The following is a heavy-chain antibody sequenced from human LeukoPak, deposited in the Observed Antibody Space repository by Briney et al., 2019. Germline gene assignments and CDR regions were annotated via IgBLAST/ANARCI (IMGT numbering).Heavy chain of an antibody. J-gene: IGHJ5*02. CDR3: ARRRTYYYGSGSSNWFDP. D-gene: IGHD3-10*01. CDR2: INHSGSI. CDR1: GGSFSAYY. V-gene: IGHV4-34*01. Sequence: SSETLSLTCAVYGGSFSAYYWTWIRQPPGKGLEWIGEINHSGSINYNPSLKSRVTISVDTSKNQFSLKLSSVTAADTAVYYCARRRTYYYGSGSSNWFDPWGQGTLVTVSS.